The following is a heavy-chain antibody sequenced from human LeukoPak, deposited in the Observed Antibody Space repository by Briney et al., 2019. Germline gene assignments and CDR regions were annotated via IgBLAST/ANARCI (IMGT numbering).Heavy chain of an antibody. CDR1: GGTPGTSSYY. V-gene: IGHV4-39*07. CDR3: ARGRVV. J-gene: IGHJ6*02. Sequence: SETLSLTCTVPGGTPGTSSYYWGWIRQPPGKGLEWIGSIYHSGSTYYNPSLKSRVSISVDTSKNQFSLKLSSVTAADTAVYYYARGRVVWRQGTTVTVSS. CDR2: IYHSGST.